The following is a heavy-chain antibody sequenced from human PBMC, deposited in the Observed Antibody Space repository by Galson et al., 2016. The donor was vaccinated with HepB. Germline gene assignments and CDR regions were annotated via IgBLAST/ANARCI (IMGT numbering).Heavy chain of an antibody. CDR3: ARWDGGCGGYCYIYDY. J-gene: IGHJ4*02. D-gene: IGHD2-21*01. V-gene: IGHV1-18*04. Sequence: QSGAEVKKPGASMKVSCKASGYTFTNYGFAWVRQAPGQGLEWMGWISAYNGRINSAQNFQGRVTMTTDASTSTAYMELRSLRSDDTAIYYCARWDGGCGGYCYIYDYWGQGTLGTVSS. CDR2: ISAYNGRI. CDR1: GYTFTNYG.